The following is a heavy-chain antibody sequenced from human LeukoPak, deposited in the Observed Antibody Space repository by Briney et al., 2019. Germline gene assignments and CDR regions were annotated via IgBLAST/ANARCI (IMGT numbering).Heavy chain of an antibody. CDR3: ARDSLAYCGGDCYSGDAFDI. D-gene: IGHD2-21*02. Sequence: SETLSLSCTVFGDSVGSNHWNWIRQPPGKGLEWIGTFYSDGSTSYNPSLKSRLIISVNTSKNQFSLKLTSVTAADTAVYYCARDSLAYCGGDCYSGDAFDIWGQGTMVTVSS. CDR2: FYSDGST. V-gene: IGHV4-59*02. J-gene: IGHJ3*02. CDR1: GDSVGSNH.